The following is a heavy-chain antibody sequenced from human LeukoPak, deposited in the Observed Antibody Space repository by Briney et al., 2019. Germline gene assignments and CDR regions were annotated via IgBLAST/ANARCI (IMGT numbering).Heavy chain of an antibody. J-gene: IGHJ4*02. CDR3: ARRRYYYDSSGYHEDYFDY. CDR2: IYPGDADT. V-gene: IGHV5-51*01. D-gene: IGHD3-22*01. CDR1: VYSFTSYS. Sequence: GESLMISCKGSVYSFTSYSIGWVRQMPGKGLKWMGIIYPGDADTRYSPSFQGQVTISADKSISTAYLQWSSLKASDTAMYYCARRRYYYDSSGYHEDYFDYWGQGTLVTVSS.